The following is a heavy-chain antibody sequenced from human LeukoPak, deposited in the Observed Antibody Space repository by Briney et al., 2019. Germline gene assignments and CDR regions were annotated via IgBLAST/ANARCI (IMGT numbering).Heavy chain of an antibody. D-gene: IGHD3-16*02. V-gene: IGHV4-34*01. CDR3: ARGREYDYVWGSYRTLDS. CDR1: GGXFSGYY. CDR2: INHRGST. J-gene: IGHJ4*02. Sequence: SETLSLTCAVYGGXFSGYYWNWIRQPPGKGLEWIGEINHRGSTNYNPSLKSRVTISIDTSKNQFSLKLSSVTAADTAVYYCARGREYDYVWGSYRTLDSWGQGTLVTVSS.